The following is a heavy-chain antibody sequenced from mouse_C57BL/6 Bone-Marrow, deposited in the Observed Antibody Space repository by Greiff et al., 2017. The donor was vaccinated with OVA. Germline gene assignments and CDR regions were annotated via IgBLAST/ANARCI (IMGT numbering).Heavy chain of an antibody. V-gene: IGHV5-17*01. CDR2: ISSGSSPI. D-gene: IGHD2-5*01. Sequence: EVKLVESGGGLVKPGGSLKLSCAASGFTFSDYGMHWVRQAPEKGLEWVAYISSGSSPIYYADTVKGRFTISRDNAKNTLFLQMTSLRSEDTAMYYCARGSNYVEAYWGQGTLVTVSA. CDR1: GFTFSDYG. CDR3: ARGSNYVEAY. J-gene: IGHJ3*01.